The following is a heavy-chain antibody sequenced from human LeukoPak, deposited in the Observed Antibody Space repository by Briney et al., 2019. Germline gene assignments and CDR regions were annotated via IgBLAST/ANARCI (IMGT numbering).Heavy chain of an antibody. CDR2: IYYSGST. Sequence: PSETLSLTCTVSGGSISSYYWSWIRQPPGKGLEWIGYIYYSGSTNYNPSLKSRVTISVDTSKNQFSLKLSSVTAADTAVYYCARVHYYDSSGHLDYWGQGTLVTVSS. CDR1: GGSISSYY. CDR3: ARVHYYDSSGHLDY. D-gene: IGHD3-22*01. V-gene: IGHV4-59*01. J-gene: IGHJ4*02.